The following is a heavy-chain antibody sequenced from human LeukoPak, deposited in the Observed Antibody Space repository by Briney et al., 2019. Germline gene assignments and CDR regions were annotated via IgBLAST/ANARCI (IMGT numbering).Heavy chain of an antibody. CDR2: INHSGST. J-gene: IGHJ6*03. CDR3: ARVRLARPRGYYYYMDV. V-gene: IGHV4-34*01. CDR1: GGSFSGYY. D-gene: IGHD6-6*01. Sequence: SETLSLTCAVYGGSFSGYYWSWIRQPPGKGLEWIGEINHSGSTNYNPSLESRVTISVDTSKNQFSLKLRSVTAADTAVYYCARVRLARPRGYYYYMDVWGKGTTVTVSS.